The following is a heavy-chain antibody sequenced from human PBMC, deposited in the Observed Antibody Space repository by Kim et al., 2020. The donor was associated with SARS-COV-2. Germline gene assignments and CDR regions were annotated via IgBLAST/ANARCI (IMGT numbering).Heavy chain of an antibody. CDR2: INAGNGNT. V-gene: IGHV1-3*01. Sequence: ASVKVSCKASGYTFTSYAMHWVRQAPGQRLEWMGWINAGNGNTKYSQKFQGRVTITRDTSASTAYMELSSLRSEDTAVYYCARDRRVMQDGYNSARISYYFDYWGQGTLVTVSS. D-gene: IGHD5-12*01. J-gene: IGHJ4*02. CDR3: ARDRRVMQDGYNSARISYYFDY. CDR1: GYTFTSYA.